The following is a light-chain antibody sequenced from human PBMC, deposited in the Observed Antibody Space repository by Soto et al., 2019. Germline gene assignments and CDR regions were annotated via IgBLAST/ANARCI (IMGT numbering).Light chain of an antibody. Sequence: QSALTQPASVSGSPGQSITISCTGTSSDVGGYNYVSWYQQHPGKAPKLMIYEVSNRPSGVSNRFSGSKSGNTASLTISGLQAEDEADYYCSSYTSSSTRDFGTGTKLTV. CDR3: SSYTSSSTRD. CDR1: SSDVGGYNY. CDR2: EVS. J-gene: IGLJ1*01. V-gene: IGLV2-14*01.